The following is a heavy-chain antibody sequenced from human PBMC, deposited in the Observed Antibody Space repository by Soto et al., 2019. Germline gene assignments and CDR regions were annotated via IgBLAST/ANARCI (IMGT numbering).Heavy chain of an antibody. V-gene: IGHV1-18*01. CDR2: ISGGNGDT. D-gene: IGHD3-10*01. Sequence: ASVKVSCKASGYTFSRYGISWVRQAPGQGLEWMGWISGGNGDTNYAQKFQGRVTITRDTSASTAYMELSSLRSEDTAVYYCASSRITMVPYGMDVWGQGTTVTVSS. CDR1: GYTFSRYG. J-gene: IGHJ6*02. CDR3: ASSRITMVPYGMDV.